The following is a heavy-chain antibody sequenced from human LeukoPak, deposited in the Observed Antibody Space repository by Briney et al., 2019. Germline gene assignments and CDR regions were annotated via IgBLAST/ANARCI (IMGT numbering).Heavy chain of an antibody. CDR1: GFTFSSYA. CDR2: ISYDGSNK. D-gene: IGHD6-19*01. CDR3: ARGSGWYDIDY. V-gene: IGHV3-30-3*01. Sequence: GGSLRLSCAASGFTFSSYAMHWVRQAPGKGLEWVAVISYDGSNKYYADSVKGRFTISRDNSKNTLYLQMNSLRAEDTAVYYCARGSGWYDIDYWGQGTLVTVSS. J-gene: IGHJ4*02.